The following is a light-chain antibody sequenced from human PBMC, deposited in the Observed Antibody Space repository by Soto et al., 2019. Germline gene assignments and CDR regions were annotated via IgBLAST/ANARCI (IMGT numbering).Light chain of an antibody. V-gene: IGKV3-11*01. CDR1: QSVSSY. Sequence: EIVLTQSPVTLSLSPGERATLSCRASQSVSSYLAWYQQKPGQAPRLLIYDASNRATGIPARFSGSGSGTDFSLTISSLEPEDFAVYYSQQRTLLTFGGGTKVEIK. CDR2: DAS. CDR3: QQRTLLT. J-gene: IGKJ4*01.